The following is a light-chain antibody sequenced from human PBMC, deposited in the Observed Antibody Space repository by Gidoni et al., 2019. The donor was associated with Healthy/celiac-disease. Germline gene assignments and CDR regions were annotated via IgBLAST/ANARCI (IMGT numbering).Light chain of an antibody. J-gene: IGLJ2*01. Sequence: QSALTQPASVSGSPGQSITISCTGTSSAVGGYNYVSWYQQHPGKAPKLMIYDVSNRPSGVSNRFSGSKSGNTASLTSSGLQAEDEADYYCSSYTSSSTPVVFGGGTKLTVL. V-gene: IGLV2-14*03. CDR2: DVS. CDR1: SSAVGGYNY. CDR3: SSYTSSSTPVV.